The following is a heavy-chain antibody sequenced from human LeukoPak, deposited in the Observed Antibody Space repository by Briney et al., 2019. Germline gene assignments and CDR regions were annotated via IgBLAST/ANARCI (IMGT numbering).Heavy chain of an antibody. CDR2: IIPIFGTA. V-gene: IGHV1-69*06. CDR1: GGTFSSYA. D-gene: IGHD5-24*01. Sequence: ASVKVSCKASGGTFSSYAISWVRQAPGQGLEWMGGIIPIFGTANYAQKFRGRVTITADKSTSTDYLELSSLRSEDTAVYYCARDNSVRDEAWWFNPWGQGTLVTVSS. J-gene: IGHJ5*02. CDR3: ARDNSVRDEAWWFNP.